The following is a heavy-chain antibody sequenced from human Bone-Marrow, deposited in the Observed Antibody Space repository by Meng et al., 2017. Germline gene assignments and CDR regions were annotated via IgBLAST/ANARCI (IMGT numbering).Heavy chain of an antibody. CDR3: ARYDYVWGSYVF. Sequence: SVKVSCKASGGTFSSYAISWVRQAPGQGLEWMGGIIPIFGTANYAQKFQGRVTITADKSTSTAYMELSSLRTEDTAVYYCARYDYVWGSYVFWGQGTLVTVSS. V-gene: IGHV1-69*06. J-gene: IGHJ4*02. CDR1: GGTFSSYA. D-gene: IGHD3-16*01. CDR2: IIPIFGTA.